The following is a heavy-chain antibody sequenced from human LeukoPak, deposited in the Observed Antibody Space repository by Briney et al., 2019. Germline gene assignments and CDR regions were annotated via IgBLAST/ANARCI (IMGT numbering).Heavy chain of an antibody. CDR3: AAESVGSGSTAFDP. V-gene: IGHV1-58*01. CDR1: GFTFTNSA. J-gene: IGHJ5*02. Sequence: EASVTVSCKASGFTFTNSAVQWVRQARGQRLEWIGWIVVGSGNTNYAQKFQERVTLTRDMSTSTAYMELSSLRSEDTAVYYCAAESVGSGSTAFDPWGQGTLVTVSS. D-gene: IGHD1-26*01. CDR2: IVVGSGNT.